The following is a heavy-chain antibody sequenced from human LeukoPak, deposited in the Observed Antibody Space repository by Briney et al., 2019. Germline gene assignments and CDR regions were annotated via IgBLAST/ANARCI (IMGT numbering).Heavy chain of an antibody. CDR1: GFTFSSYS. CDR3: ARGSVGATTGAFDY. V-gene: IGHV3-48*02. Sequence: GGSLRLSCAASGFTFSSYSMNWVRQAPGKGLEWVSYISSSSSTIYYADSVKGRFTISRDNAENSLYLQMNSLRDEDTAVYYCARGSVGATTGAFDYWGQGTLVTVSS. CDR2: ISSSSSTI. J-gene: IGHJ4*02. D-gene: IGHD1-26*01.